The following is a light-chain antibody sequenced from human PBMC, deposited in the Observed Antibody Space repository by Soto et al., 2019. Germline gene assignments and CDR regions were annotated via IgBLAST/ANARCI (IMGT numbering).Light chain of an antibody. CDR2: DAS. CDR3: QQRNTWPPIT. Sequence: EILLTQSPVTLSLSPGERATLSCRASQSVRTYLAWYQVKPCKTPRLLLYDASRRASGAPARFSGVGSGTAVTLTSNSLELDDFGLYYCQQRNTWPPITFGQGTRLE. J-gene: IGKJ5*01. V-gene: IGKV3-11*01. CDR1: QSVRTY.